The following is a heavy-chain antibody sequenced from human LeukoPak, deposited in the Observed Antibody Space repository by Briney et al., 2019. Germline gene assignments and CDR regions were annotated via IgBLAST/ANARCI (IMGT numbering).Heavy chain of an antibody. CDR3: AKDSSGNYSTELDY. J-gene: IGHJ4*02. CDR2: IRYDGNNK. Sequence: GGSLRLSCATSGFTFSSYGMHWVRQAPGKGLEWVTFIRYDGNNKYYADSVKGRFTISRDNSKNTLYLQMNSLRAEDTVVYYCAKDSSGNYSTELDYWGQGTLVTVSS. CDR1: GFTFSSYG. D-gene: IGHD1-26*01. V-gene: IGHV3-30*02.